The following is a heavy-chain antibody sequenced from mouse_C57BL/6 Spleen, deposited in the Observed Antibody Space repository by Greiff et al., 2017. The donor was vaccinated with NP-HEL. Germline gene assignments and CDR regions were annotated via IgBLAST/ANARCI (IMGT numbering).Heavy chain of an antibody. V-gene: IGHV14-1*01. Sequence: VQLQQSGAELVRPGASVKLSCTASGFNIKDYYMHWVKQRPEQGLEWIGRIDPEDGDTEYAPKFQGKATMTADTSSNTAYLQLSSLTSEDAAVYCCTTDYYGSSWFADWGKGTLVTVSA. D-gene: IGHD1-1*01. CDR1: GFNIKDYY. J-gene: IGHJ3*01. CDR2: IDPEDGDT. CDR3: TTDYYGSSWFAD.